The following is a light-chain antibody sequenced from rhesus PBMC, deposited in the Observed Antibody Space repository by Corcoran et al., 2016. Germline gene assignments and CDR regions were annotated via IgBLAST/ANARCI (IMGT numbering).Light chain of an antibody. V-gene: IGKV1-25*01. CDR3: QQHNSYPLT. Sequence: DIQMTQSPSSLSASVGDTVTITCQASQGISKYLAWYPQKPGKAPKLLIYDASTLQSGVPSRFSGSGSGTEFTLTISSLQPEDFATYYCQQHNSYPLTFGGGTKVEIK. J-gene: IGKJ4*01. CDR2: DAS. CDR1: QGISKY.